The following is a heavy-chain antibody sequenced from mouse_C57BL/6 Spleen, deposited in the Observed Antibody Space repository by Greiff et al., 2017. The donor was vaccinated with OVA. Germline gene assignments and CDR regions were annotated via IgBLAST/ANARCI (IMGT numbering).Heavy chain of an antibody. V-gene: IGHV1-15*01. CDR3: TAYYYGSGYAMDY. CDR1: GYTFTDYE. J-gene: IGHJ4*01. D-gene: IGHD1-1*01. CDR2: IDPETGGT. Sequence: VQLQQSGAELVRPGASVTLSCKASGYTFTDYEMHWVKQTPVHGLEWIGAIDPETGGTAYNQKFKGKAILTADKSSSTAYMELRSLTSEDSAFYYCTAYYYGSGYAMDYWGQGTSVTVSS.